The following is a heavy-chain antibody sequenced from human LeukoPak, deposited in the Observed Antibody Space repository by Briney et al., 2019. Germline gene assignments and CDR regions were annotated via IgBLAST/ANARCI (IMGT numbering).Heavy chain of an antibody. V-gene: IGHV3-48*01. CDR2: IGISSGNT. J-gene: IGHJ4*02. D-gene: IGHD2-2*01. Sequence: GGSLRLSCAASGFRLSSYSMNWVRQAPGKGLEWISDIGISSGNTKYADSVKGRFTISGDKAENSVYLQMNSLRVEDTAVYYCARDTKYAFDNWGQGTLVTVS. CDR1: GFRLSSYS. CDR3: ARDTKYAFDN.